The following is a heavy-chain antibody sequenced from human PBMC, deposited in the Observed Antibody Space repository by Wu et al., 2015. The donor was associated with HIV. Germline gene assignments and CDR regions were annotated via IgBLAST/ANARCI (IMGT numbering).Heavy chain of an antibody. CDR2: IIPIFGTA. CDR3: ARKEGLSSGSSNYYYYYYYMDV. Sequence: QVQLVQSGAEVKRPGSSVKVSCKASGYTFTNYYMHWVRQAPGQGLEWMGGIIPIFGTANYAQKFQGRVTITADESTSTAYMELSSLRSEDTAVYYCARKEGLSSGSSNYYYYYYYMDVWGKGTTVTVSS. D-gene: IGHD3-10*01. CDR1: GYTFTNYY. J-gene: IGHJ6*03. V-gene: IGHV1-69*12.